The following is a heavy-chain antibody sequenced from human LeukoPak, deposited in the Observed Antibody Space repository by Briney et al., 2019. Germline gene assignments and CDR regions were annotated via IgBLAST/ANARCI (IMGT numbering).Heavy chain of an antibody. D-gene: IGHD4-17*01. J-gene: IGHJ4*02. V-gene: IGHV4-34*01. Sequence: PSETLSLTCAVSGVSFNDYYWSWVRQTPGKGLEWTGEINHSGYTNDSPSLKSRVTLSIDTSRNQFSLNLRSVTVAETGIYYCTRMTTGHDYWGQGTLVTVSS. CDR3: TRMTTGHDY. CDR2: INHSGYT. CDR1: GVSFNDYY.